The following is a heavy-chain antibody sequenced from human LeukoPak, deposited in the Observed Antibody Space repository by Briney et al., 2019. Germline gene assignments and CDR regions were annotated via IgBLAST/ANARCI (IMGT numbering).Heavy chain of an antibody. CDR2: INHSGST. V-gene: IGHV4-34*01. Sequence: SETLSLTCTVYGGSFSGYYWSWIRQPPGKGLEWNGEINHSGSTNYNPSLKSRVTISVDTSKNQFSLKLSSVTAADTAVYYCARAPQYQLLWHYYYYYMDVWGKGTTVTISS. D-gene: IGHD2-2*01. J-gene: IGHJ6*03. CDR1: GGSFSGYY. CDR3: ARAPQYQLLWHYYYYYMDV.